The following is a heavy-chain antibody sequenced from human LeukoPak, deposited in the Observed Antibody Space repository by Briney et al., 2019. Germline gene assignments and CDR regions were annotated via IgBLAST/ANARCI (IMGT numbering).Heavy chain of an antibody. Sequence: PGGSLRLSCAASGFTFSSYSMNWVRQAPGKGLEWVSSISSSSSHIDYADSVKGRFTISRDNAKNSLYLQMNSPSAEDTAVYYCAREMATIDDYWGQGTLVTVSS. D-gene: IGHD5-24*01. J-gene: IGHJ4*02. CDR2: ISSSSSHI. CDR1: GFTFSSYS. CDR3: AREMATIDDY. V-gene: IGHV3-21*01.